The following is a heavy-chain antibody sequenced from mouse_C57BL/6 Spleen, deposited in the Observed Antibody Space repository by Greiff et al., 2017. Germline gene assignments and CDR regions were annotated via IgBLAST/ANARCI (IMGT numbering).Heavy chain of an antibody. Sequence: VQLQQSGAELARPGASVKLSCKASGYTFTSYGISWVKQRTGQGLEWIGEIYPRSGNTYYNEKLKGKATMTADKSARTAYMELRSLTSEDSAVYVCARPSGDFSFFDHWGQGTTLTVSS. J-gene: IGHJ2*01. D-gene: IGHD3-2*02. V-gene: IGHV1-81*01. CDR1: GYTFTSYG. CDR3: ARPSGDFSFFDH. CDR2: IYPRSGNT.